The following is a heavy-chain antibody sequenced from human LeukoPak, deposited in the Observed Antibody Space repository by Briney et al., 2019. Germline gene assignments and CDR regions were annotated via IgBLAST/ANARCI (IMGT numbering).Heavy chain of an antibody. CDR2: ISWNSGNM. CDR1: GFTFSSYA. D-gene: IGHD6-13*01. J-gene: IGHJ2*01. CDR3: AKGPGLGAGKRYLDL. V-gene: IGHV3-9*01. Sequence: SLRLSCATSGFTFSSYAMHRVRQAPGKGLEWVSSISWNSGNMYYVDSVEGRFTISRDNAKNSLSLQMNSLKPEDTALYYCAKGPGLGAGKRYLDLWGRGTLVIVSS.